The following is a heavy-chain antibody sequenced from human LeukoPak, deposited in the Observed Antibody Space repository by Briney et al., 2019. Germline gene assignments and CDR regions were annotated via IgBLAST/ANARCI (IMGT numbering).Heavy chain of an antibody. Sequence: SQTLSLTCTVSGGSISSGDYYWSWIRQPPGKDLEWIGYIYYSGSTYYNPSLKSRVTISVDTSKNQFSLKLSSVTAADTAVYYCARLLWFGDLDYFDYWGQGTLVTVSS. CDR1: GGSISSGDYY. D-gene: IGHD3-10*01. CDR2: IYYSGST. CDR3: ARLLWFGDLDYFDY. V-gene: IGHV4-30-4*01. J-gene: IGHJ4*02.